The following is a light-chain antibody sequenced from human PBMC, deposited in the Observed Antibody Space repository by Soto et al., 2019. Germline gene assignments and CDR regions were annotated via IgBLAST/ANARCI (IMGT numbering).Light chain of an antibody. J-gene: IGLJ1*01. CDR1: SSDFGAYNY. CDR2: NVS. CDR3: TSYTSGSLYV. V-gene: IGLV2-14*01. Sequence: QSALTQPASVSGSPGQSITISCTGTSSDFGAYNYVSWYQQYPGKVPKLLIYNVSNRPSGVSNRSSGSKSGNTASLTISGLQAEDEADYFCTSYTSGSLYVFGTGTKVTVL.